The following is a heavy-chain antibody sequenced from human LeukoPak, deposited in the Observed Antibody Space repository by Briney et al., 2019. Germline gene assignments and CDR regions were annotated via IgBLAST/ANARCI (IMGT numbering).Heavy chain of an antibody. CDR1: GFTFSNFW. V-gene: IGHV3-7*03. CDR2: IKEDGSER. Sequence: GSLRLSCVVSGFTFSNFWMSWVRQAPGKGLEWVATIKEDGSERYYVNSVKGRFTISRDNAKNSIYLEMDSLTAEDTAVYFCARDKDSGGTTGSIFDSWGQGTLVTVSS. CDR3: ARDKDSGGTTGSIFDS. D-gene: IGHD1-7*01. J-gene: IGHJ4*02.